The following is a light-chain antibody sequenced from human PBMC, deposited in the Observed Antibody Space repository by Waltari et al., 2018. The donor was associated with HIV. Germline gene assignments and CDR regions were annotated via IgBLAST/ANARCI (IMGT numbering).Light chain of an antibody. CDR1: HSVLYYSDNKNY. V-gene: IGKV4-1*01. CDR3: QQYYSIPWT. CDR2: WAS. Sequence: DIVMTQSPDSLAVSLGERATIKCKSSHSVLYYSDNKNYLAWYQQKPGQSPNLLISWASTRESGVPDRFSGSGSGTDFTLTISSLQAEDVAVYYCQQYYSIPWTFGHGTKVEIK. J-gene: IGKJ1*01.